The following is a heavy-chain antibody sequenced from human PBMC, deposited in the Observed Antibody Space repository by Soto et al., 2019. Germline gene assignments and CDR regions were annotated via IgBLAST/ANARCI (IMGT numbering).Heavy chain of an antibody. CDR1: GFTFAGHA. V-gene: IGHV3-23*01. Sequence: EVQLWESGGGWAHPGGSLRLSCAASGFTFAGHAMSWVRQAPGKGLEWVSSLSGSGGFTDHAESVKGRFTISRDNSNNTLFLQMNSLRVEDTAVYYCAKDRYHDSRIIESWGQGTLVTVSS. CDR3: AKDRYHDSRIIES. J-gene: IGHJ4*02. CDR2: LSGSGGFT. D-gene: IGHD3-22*01.